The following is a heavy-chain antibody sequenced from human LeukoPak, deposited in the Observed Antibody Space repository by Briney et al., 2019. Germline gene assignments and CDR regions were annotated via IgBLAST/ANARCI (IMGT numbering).Heavy chain of an antibody. CDR3: ARGIAAAGAVDY. D-gene: IGHD6-13*01. CDR1: GFTFSSYG. V-gene: IGHV3-33*01. CDR2: IWYDGGNK. Sequence: PGRSLRLSCAASGFTFSSYGMHWVRQAPGKGLEWVAVIWYDGGNKYYADSVKGRFTISRDNSKNTLYLQMNSLRAEDTAVYYCARGIAAAGAVDYWGQGTLVTVSS. J-gene: IGHJ4*02.